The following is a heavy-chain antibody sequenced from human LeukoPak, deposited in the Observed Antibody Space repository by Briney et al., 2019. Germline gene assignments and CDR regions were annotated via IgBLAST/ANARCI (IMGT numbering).Heavy chain of an antibody. CDR3: ARGRGGYYCDY. D-gene: IGHD2-15*01. CDR2: ISYDGSNK. V-gene: IGHV3-30*03. J-gene: IGHJ4*02. Sequence: GRSLRLSCAASGFTFSSYGMHWVRQAPGKGLEWVAVISYDGSNKYYADSVKGRFTISRDNSKNTLYLQMNSLGADDTAVYYCARGRGGYYCDYWGQGTVVTVSS. CDR1: GFTFSSYG.